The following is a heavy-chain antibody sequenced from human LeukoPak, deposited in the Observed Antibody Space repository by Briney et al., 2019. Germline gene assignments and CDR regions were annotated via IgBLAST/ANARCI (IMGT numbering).Heavy chain of an antibody. V-gene: IGHV1-46*01. J-gene: IGHJ4*02. CDR2: INPSGGST. CDR3: ARDLGFHYGSDY. D-gene: IGHD4-17*01. CDR1: GYTFTSYY. Sequence: ASVKVSCKASGYTFTSYYMHWVRQAPGQGLEWMGIINPSGGSTSYAQKFQGGVTMTRDTSTSTVYMELSSLRSEDTAVYYCARDLGFHYGSDYWGQGTLVTVSS.